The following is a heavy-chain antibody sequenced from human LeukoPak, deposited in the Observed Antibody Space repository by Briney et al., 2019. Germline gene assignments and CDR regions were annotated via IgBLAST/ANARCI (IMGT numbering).Heavy chain of an antibody. D-gene: IGHD5-12*01. Sequence: SQTLSLTCTVSGGSISSGSYYWSWIRQPAGKGLEWIGRIYTSGSTNYNPSLKSRVTISVDTSKNQFSLKLSSVTAADTAVYYCARGGNWFDPWGQGTLVTVSS. CDR1: GGSISSGSYY. J-gene: IGHJ5*02. V-gene: IGHV4-61*02. CDR3: ARGGNWFDP. CDR2: IYTSGST.